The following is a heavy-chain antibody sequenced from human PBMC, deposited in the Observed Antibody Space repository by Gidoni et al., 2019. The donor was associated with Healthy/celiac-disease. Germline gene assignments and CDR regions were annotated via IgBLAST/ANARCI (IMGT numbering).Heavy chain of an antibody. Sequence: QVQLQESCPGLVKPSETLSLTCTVSGCSISSYYWSWIRQPPGKGLEWIRYIYYSGSTNYNPSLKSRVTISVDTSKNQFSLKLSSVTAADTAVYYCAREKSGYCSGGSCYYGAFDIWGQGTMVTVSS. CDR2: IYYSGST. J-gene: IGHJ3*02. D-gene: IGHD2-15*01. CDR1: GCSISSYY. CDR3: AREKSGYCSGGSCYYGAFDI. V-gene: IGHV4-59*01.